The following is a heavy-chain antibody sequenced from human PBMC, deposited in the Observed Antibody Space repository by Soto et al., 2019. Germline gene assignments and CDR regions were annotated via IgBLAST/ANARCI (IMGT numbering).Heavy chain of an antibody. CDR3: AVDGSGSRAYIQH. Sequence: SLRLSCAASGFTFTDYYMSWIRQAPGKGLEWVSYISSTGSYTNYADSVKGRFTISRDNANNSLYLQMNSLRAEDSAVYYCAVDGSGSRAYIQHWGQGTLVNVSS. D-gene: IGHD3-22*01. V-gene: IGHV3-11*03. CDR2: ISSTGSYT. J-gene: IGHJ1*01. CDR1: GFTFTDYY.